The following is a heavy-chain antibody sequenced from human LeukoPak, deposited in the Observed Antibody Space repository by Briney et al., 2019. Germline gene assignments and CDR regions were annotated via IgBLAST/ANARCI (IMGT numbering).Heavy chain of an antibody. J-gene: IGHJ4*02. D-gene: IGHD4-23*01. Sequence: SETLSLTCAVYGGSFSGYYWSWIRQPPGKGLEWIGEINHSGSTNYNPSLKSRVTISVDTSKNQFSLKLSSVTAADTAVYCCARGGKGYGGNLVYFDYWGQGTLVTVSS. V-gene: IGHV4-34*01. CDR2: INHSGST. CDR1: GGSFSGYY. CDR3: ARGGKGYGGNLVYFDY.